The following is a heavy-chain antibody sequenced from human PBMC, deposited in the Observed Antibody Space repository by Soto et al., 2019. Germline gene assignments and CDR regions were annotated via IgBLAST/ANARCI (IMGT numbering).Heavy chain of an antibody. V-gene: IGHV3-21*01. Sequence: EVQLVESGGGLVKPGGSLRLSCAASGFTFSSYSMNWVRQAPGKGLEWVSSISSSSTYIYYADSVKGRFTISRDNAKNSLYLQMNSLRAEDTAVYYCARALMVRGVIAPDHWGQGTLVTVSS. D-gene: IGHD3-10*01. CDR3: ARALMVRGVIAPDH. J-gene: IGHJ5*02. CDR1: GFTFSSYS. CDR2: ISSSSTYI.